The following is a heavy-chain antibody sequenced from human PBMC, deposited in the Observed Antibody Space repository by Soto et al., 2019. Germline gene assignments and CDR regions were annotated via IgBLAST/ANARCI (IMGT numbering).Heavy chain of an antibody. CDR3: ARPDFGDYWYFDL. J-gene: IGHJ2*01. Sequence: QDQLVQSGAEVKKPGSSVKVSCKAFGGPFSSHTFSWVRQAPGLGLEWMGRIIPALGTTTYAQKFQGRVTITADESLTTVYMELNSLRTEDTAVYYCARPDFGDYWYFDLWGRGTLVTVSS. CDR1: GGPFSSHT. V-gene: IGHV1-69*08. D-gene: IGHD4-17*01. CDR2: IIPALGTT.